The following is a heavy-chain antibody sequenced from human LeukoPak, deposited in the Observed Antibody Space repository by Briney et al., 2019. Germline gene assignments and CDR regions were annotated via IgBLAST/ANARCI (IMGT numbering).Heavy chain of an antibody. Sequence: SETLSLTCTVSGGSISSYYWTWIRQPPGKGLERIGYIHYSGSTNYNPSLKSRVTMSIDTSKNQFSLRLSSVTAADTAVYYCARGGGPPSNFDYWGQGTLVTVSS. V-gene: IGHV4-59*01. CDR3: ARGGGPPSNFDY. D-gene: IGHD3-16*01. CDR2: IHYSGST. CDR1: GGSISSYY. J-gene: IGHJ4*02.